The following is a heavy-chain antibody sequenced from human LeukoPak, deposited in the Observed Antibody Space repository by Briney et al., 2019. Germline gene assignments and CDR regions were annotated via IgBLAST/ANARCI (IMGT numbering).Heavy chain of an antibody. J-gene: IGHJ5*02. D-gene: IGHD3-22*01. V-gene: IGHV4-39*01. Sequence: SETLSLTCTVSGGSISSSGYYWGWVRQPPGKGLEWIGSIYFSGNTYYNPSLKSRVSISVDTSKNQLSLRLNSVTATGTAVYYCARLYYYDSSGNYGYNWFDPWGQGTLVTVSS. CDR3: ARLYYYDSSGNYGYNWFDP. CDR1: GGSISSSGYY. CDR2: IYFSGNT.